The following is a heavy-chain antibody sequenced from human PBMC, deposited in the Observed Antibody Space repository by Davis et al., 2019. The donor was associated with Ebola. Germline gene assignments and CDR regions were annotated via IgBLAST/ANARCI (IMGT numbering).Heavy chain of an antibody. CDR2: ISAYNGNT. V-gene: IGHV1-18*01. CDR3: ARGYSQWELLLRYYFDY. Sequence: ASVKVSCKASGYTFTSYGISWVRQAPGQGLEWMGWISAYNGNTNYAQKFQGRVTMTRNTSISTAYMELSSLRSEDTAVYYCARGYSQWELLLRYYFDYWGQGTLVTVSS. CDR1: GYTFTSYG. D-gene: IGHD1-26*01. J-gene: IGHJ4*02.